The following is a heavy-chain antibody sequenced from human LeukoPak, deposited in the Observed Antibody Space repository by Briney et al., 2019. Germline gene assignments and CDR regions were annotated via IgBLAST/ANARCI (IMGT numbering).Heavy chain of an antibody. CDR3: ARGGDYDVDALDV. J-gene: IGHJ6*02. CDR1: VGTFSSFV. Sequence: AVKVSCKGSVGTFSSFVITGVGQVPGQGLEGMGKIIPYLNIPDYRQKFQGRVKITADKSTSTAYMEVSGLRSEDTAVYYCARGGDYDVDALDVWGQGTTVTVSS. V-gene: IGHV1-69*04. CDR2: IIPYLNIP. D-gene: IGHD3-16*01.